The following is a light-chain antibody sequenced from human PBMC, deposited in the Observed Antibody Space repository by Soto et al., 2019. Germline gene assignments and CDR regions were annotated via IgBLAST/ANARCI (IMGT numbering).Light chain of an antibody. CDR2: EVS. V-gene: IGLV2-14*01. CDR1: SSDVGAYNY. CDR3: SSYTGSSTVV. Sequence: QSALTQPASVSGSPGQSITISCTGTSSDVGAYNYVSWYRHHPGKAPQLIIYEVSNRPSGVSYRFSGSTSGNTASLTISGLQAEDEADYYCSSYTGSSTVVFGGGTKLTVL. J-gene: IGLJ2*01.